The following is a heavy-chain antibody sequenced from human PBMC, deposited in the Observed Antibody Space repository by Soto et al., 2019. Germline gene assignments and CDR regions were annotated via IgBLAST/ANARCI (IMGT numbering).Heavy chain of an antibody. CDR1: GDTFSSYA. CDR3: ARVSPTVPYTILTGYYHRNYYYYNMYV. J-gene: IGHJ6*01. D-gene: IGHD3-9*01. Sequence: QMQLVQSGAEVKKPGSSVMVSCKASGDTFSSYAINWVRQAPGQGLEWMGGIIPIYGTTNYAQKFQGTVTITADNSTSTSYMELASLSYEDTDVYYCARVSPTVPYTILTGYYHRNYYYYNMYVWGQGTTVTVSS. V-gene: IGHV1-69*06. CDR2: IIPIYGTT.